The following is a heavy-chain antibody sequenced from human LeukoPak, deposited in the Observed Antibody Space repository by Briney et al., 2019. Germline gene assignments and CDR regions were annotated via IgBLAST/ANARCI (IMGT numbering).Heavy chain of an antibody. CDR2: IYYSGST. Sequence: SETLSLTCTVSGGSISSYYWSWIRQPPGKGLEWIGYIYYSGSTNYNPSLKSRVTISVDTSKNQFYLKLSSVTAADTAVYYCARQATGDYFDYWGQGTLVTVSS. J-gene: IGHJ4*02. CDR1: GGSISSYY. V-gene: IGHV4-59*08. D-gene: IGHD5-12*01. CDR3: ARQATGDYFDY.